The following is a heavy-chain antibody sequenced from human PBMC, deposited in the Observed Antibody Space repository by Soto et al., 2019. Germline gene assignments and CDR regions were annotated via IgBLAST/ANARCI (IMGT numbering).Heavy chain of an antibody. CDR1: GGTFRNLA. CDR2: FIPIIGGG. D-gene: IGHD2-15*01. Sequence: QVQLVQSGAEVKKPGSSVKVSCKASGGTFRNLAINWVRKAPGQGLEWMGGFIPIIGGGINAQKFQGRVTITSDESTSTAYMELSSLKSEDTAMYFCARRSVSHSNAFDFWGQGTMVTVAS. J-gene: IGHJ3*01. CDR3: ARRSVSHSNAFDF. V-gene: IGHV1-69*01.